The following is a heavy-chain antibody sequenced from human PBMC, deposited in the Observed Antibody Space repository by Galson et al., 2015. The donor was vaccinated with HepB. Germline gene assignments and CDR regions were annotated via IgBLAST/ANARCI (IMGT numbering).Heavy chain of an antibody. D-gene: IGHD3-22*01. Sequence: SLRLSCAASGFTFSSYWMHWVRQAPGKGLVWVSRINSDGSSTSYADSVKGRFTISRDNAKNTLYLQMNSLRAEDTAVCYCARVYYDSSGDYYFDYWGQGTLVTVSS. V-gene: IGHV3-74*01. CDR3: ARVYYDSSGDYYFDY. J-gene: IGHJ4*02. CDR1: GFTFSSYW. CDR2: INSDGSST.